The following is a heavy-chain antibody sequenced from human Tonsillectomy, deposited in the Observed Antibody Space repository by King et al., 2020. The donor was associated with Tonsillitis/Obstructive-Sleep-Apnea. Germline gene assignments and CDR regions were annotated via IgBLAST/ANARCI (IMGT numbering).Heavy chain of an antibody. V-gene: IGHV5-51*01. CDR1: GYTFSTYW. CDR3: ARVSRDPWSGFYEFDP. D-gene: IGHD3-3*01. Sequence: QLVQSGAEVKEPVESLRISCKGSGYTFSTYWIGWVRQMPGKGLEWMGIIYPGDSDTRYGPSFQGQVTISADKSINTAYLQWSSLKASDTAMYYCARVSRDPWSGFYEFDPWGQGTLVTVSS. J-gene: IGHJ5*02. CDR2: IYPGDSDT.